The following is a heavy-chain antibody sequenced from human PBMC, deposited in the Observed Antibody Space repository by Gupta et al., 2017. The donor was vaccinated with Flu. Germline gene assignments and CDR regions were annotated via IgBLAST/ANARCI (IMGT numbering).Heavy chain of an antibody. V-gene: IGHV3-23*01. Sequence: EVQLLESGGGLVQPGGSLRLSCAASRFTFSSYARSWVRQAPGKGLEWVSASRGSGDSTYYADSVKGRFTISRDNSKNTLYLQMNSLRAEDTAVYYCAKDQYGGNSGVLDYWGQGTLVTVSS. D-gene: IGHD2-21*02. CDR1: RFTFSSYA. CDR2: SRGSGDST. J-gene: IGHJ4*02. CDR3: AKDQYGGNSGVLDY.